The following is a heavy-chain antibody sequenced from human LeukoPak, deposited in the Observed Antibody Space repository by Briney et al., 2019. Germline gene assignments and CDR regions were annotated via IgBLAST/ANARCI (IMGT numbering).Heavy chain of an antibody. Sequence: ASVKVSCKPSGYSFTDFYIHWVRQVPGQGLEWMGWVNTKIEATHYPPKFQGRVTMTSHTSINTVYMEMSSLTSDDSGLYYCARRLVGAPYFFGYWGQGALVTVSS. J-gene: IGHJ4*02. CDR2: VNTKIEAT. D-gene: IGHD1-26*01. CDR1: GYSFTDFY. CDR3: ARRLVGAPYFFGY. V-gene: IGHV1-2*02.